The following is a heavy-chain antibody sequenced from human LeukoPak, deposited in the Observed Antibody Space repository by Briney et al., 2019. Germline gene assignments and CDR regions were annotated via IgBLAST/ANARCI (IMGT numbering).Heavy chain of an antibody. Sequence: LRLSCEASGFRFSTYGMNWVRQAPGKGLEWIAYVRDNGESNYNPSLKSRVAISLDTANNQISLRLNFVTAADTAIYYCARQPANTAAFDIWGLGTMVTVSS. V-gene: IGHV4-59*08. D-gene: IGHD5-18*01. CDR3: ARQPANTAAFDI. CDR2: VRDNGES. CDR1: GFRFSTYG. J-gene: IGHJ3*02.